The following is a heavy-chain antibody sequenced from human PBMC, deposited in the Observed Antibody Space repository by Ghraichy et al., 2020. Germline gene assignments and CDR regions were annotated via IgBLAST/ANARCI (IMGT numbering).Heavy chain of an antibody. CDR1: GFTFSSYA. D-gene: IGHD3-3*01. CDR2: IKQDGSEK. Sequence: GGSLRLSCAASGFTFSSYAMSWVRQAPGKGLEWVANIKQDGSEKYYVDSVKGRFTISRDNAKNSLYLQMNSLRAEDTAVYYCARELRFLEWLDYYYGMDVWGQGTTVTVSS. CDR3: ARELRFLEWLDYYYGMDV. J-gene: IGHJ6*02. V-gene: IGHV3-7*01.